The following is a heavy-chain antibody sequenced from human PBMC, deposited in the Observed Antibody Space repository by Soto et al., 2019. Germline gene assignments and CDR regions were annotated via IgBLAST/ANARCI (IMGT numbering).Heavy chain of an antibody. V-gene: IGHV1-58*01. D-gene: IGHD3-22*01. Sequence: QMQLVQSGPEVKKPGTSVKVSCKASGFTFTSSAVQWVRQARGQRLEWIGWIVVGSGNTNYAQKFQERATMTRDMSTSTAYMELSSLRSEDTAVYYCAASSSGYHYFDYWGQGTLVTVSS. CDR1: GFTFTSSA. CDR3: AASSSGYHYFDY. J-gene: IGHJ4*02. CDR2: IVVGSGNT.